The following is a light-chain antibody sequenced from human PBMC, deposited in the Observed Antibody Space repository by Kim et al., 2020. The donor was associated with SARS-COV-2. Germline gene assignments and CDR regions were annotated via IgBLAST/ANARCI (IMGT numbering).Light chain of an antibody. Sequence: SPGEGATLTCRASQSVNGRFLAWYQQKPGQAPRLLIYGASTRATGIPDRFSGSGSGKDFTLTISRLEPEDFAMYYCQQYDSSVWTFGQGTKVDIK. V-gene: IGKV3-20*01. CDR1: QSVNGRF. CDR3: QQYDSSVWT. CDR2: GAS. J-gene: IGKJ1*01.